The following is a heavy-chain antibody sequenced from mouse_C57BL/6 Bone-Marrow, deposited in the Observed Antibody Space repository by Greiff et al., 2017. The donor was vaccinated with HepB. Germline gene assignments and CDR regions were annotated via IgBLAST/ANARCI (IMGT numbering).Heavy chain of an antibody. D-gene: IGHD1-1*01. CDR3: ARDASYYGSSWYFDV. J-gene: IGHJ1*03. Sequence: EVMLVESGGGLVQSGRSLRLSCATSGFTFSDFYMEWVRQAPGKGLEWIAASRNKANDYTTEYSASVKGRFIVSSGTSQSLLYLQMHALRAEDTASYYCARDASYYGSSWYFDVWGTGTTVTVSS. CDR2: SRNKANDYTT. CDR1: GFTFSDFY. V-gene: IGHV7-1*01.